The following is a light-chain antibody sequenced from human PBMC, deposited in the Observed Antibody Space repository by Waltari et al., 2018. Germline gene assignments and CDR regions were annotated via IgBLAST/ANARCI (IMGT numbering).Light chain of an antibody. V-gene: IGKV3-15*01. J-gene: IGKJ1*01. CDR1: QSVTSN. CDR2: GAS. CDR3: LQYNDWPPWT. Sequence: EIVMTQSPATLSVSPGERATLPCRTSQSVTSNLAWYQQKPGQAPRLLIFGASTSAADIPARFSGSVSGTEFTLTISSLQSEDFAVYYCLQYNDWPPWTFGQGTKVEI.